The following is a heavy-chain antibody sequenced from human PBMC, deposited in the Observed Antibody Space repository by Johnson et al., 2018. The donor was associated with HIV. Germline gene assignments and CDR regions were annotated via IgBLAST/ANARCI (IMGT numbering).Heavy chain of an antibody. CDR1: GFTFSRCG. V-gene: IGHV3-30*03. J-gene: IGHJ3*02. CDR2: ISYDGSNK. CDR3: AREMNAGNDAFDI. Sequence: QVQLVESGGGVVQPGTSLRLSCAASGFTFSRCGMHWVRQAPGKGLEWAAVISYDGSNKYYADSVKGRFTISRDNSKNTLYLQMNSLRAEDTAVYYCAREMNAGNDAFDIWGQGTMVTVSS.